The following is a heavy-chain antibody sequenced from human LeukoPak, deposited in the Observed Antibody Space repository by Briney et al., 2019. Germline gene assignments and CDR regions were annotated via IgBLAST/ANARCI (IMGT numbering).Heavy chain of an antibody. CDR3: LSEGYYDSSGYDEVMVY. CDR1: GFTFSSYW. J-gene: IGHJ4*02. V-gene: IGHV3-74*01. D-gene: IGHD3-22*01. Sequence: GGSLRLSCAASGFTFSSYWMPWVRQAPGKGLVWVSRINSDGSITSYADSVNGRFTISRGTPKNTLYLQMYSLRAEDMAVYSCLSEGYYDSSGYDEVMVYWGQGTLVTVPS. CDR2: INSDGSIT.